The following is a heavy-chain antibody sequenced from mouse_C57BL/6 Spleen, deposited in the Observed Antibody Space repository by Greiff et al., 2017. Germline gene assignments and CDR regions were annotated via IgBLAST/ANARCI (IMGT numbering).Heavy chain of an antibody. J-gene: IGHJ2*01. Sequence: EVQGVESGGGLVKPGGSLKLSCAASGFTFSDYGMHWVRQAPEKGLEWVAYISSGSSTIYYADTVKGRFTISRDNAKNTLYLQMSSLKSEDTAMYYCARHPIYYDYDGYYFDYWGQGTTLTVSS. CDR1: GFTFSDYG. D-gene: IGHD2-4*01. CDR3: ARHPIYYDYDGYYFDY. V-gene: IGHV5-17*03. CDR2: ISSGSSTI.